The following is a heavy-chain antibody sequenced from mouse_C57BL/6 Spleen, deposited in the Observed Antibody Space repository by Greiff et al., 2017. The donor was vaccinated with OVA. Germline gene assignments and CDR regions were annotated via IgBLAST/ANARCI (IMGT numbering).Heavy chain of an antibody. CDR2: IYPGDGDT. D-gene: IGHD1-1*02. Sequence: LQESGAELVKPGASVKISCKASGYAFSSYWMNWVKQRPGKGLEWIGQIYPGDGDTNYNGKFKGKATLTADKSSSTAYMQLSSLTSEDSAVYFCAREDYGPAWFAYWGQGTLVTVSA. CDR1: GYAFSSYW. V-gene: IGHV1-80*01. J-gene: IGHJ3*01. CDR3: AREDYGPAWFAY.